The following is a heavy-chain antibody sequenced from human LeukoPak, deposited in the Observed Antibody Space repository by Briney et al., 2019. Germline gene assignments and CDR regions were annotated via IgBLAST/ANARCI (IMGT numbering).Heavy chain of an antibody. D-gene: IGHD1-7*01. Sequence: ASETLSLTCAVSGYSISSGYYWGWIRPPPGKGLEWIGRIYHSGSTYYNPSLKSRVTISVDTSKNQCSLKLSSVTAADTAVYYCARWTGTTDAFDIWGQGTMVTVSS. J-gene: IGHJ3*02. V-gene: IGHV4-38-2*01. CDR2: IYHSGST. CDR3: ARWTGTTDAFDI. CDR1: GYSISSGYY.